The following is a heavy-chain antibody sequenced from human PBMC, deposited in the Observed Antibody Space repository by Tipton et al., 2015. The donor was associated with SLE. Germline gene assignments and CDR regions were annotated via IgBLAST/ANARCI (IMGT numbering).Heavy chain of an antibody. Sequence: TLSLTCTVSGDSFSSGSSSWNWVRQPAGKGLEWIGLIYNSGITNYNPSLQSRVTLSVDMSKNQFSLRLSSVTAADTGVYYCVRSLPHYYDGSGYFFDSWGQGSLVTVSS. CDR3: VRSLPHYYDGSGYFFDS. J-gene: IGHJ5*01. V-gene: IGHV4-61*02. CDR1: GDSFSSGSSS. D-gene: IGHD3-22*01. CDR2: IYNSGIT.